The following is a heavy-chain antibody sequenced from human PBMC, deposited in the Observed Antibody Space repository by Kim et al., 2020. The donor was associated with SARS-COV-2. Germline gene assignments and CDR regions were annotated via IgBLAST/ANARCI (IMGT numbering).Heavy chain of an antibody. CDR1: GFTFSSYA. CDR3: AKDSLYSSSWYELDY. CDR2: IYSGGSST. D-gene: IGHD6-13*01. J-gene: IGHJ4*02. Sequence: GGSLRLSCAASGFTFSSYAMSWVRQAPGKGLEWVSVIYSGGSSTYYADSVKGRFTISRDNSKNTLYLQMNSLRAEDTAVYYCAKDSLYSSSWYELDYWGQGTLVTVSS. V-gene: IGHV3-23*03.